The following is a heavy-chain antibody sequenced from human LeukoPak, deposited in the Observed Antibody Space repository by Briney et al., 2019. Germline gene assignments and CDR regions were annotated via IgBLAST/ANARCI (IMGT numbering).Heavy chain of an antibody. CDR1: GVSINTDFYY. D-gene: IGHD6-13*01. CDR3: AKNRRGIAPPGNYYYYMDV. CDR2: INTSGST. V-gene: IGHV4-61*02. J-gene: IGHJ6*03. Sequence: SETLSLTCTVSGVSINTDFYYWSWIRQPAGKGLEWIGRINTSGSTYYNSSLKSLASISLDTSKNQFSLNLRSVTAADTAVYYCAKNRRGIAPPGNYYYYMDVWGKGTTVTISS.